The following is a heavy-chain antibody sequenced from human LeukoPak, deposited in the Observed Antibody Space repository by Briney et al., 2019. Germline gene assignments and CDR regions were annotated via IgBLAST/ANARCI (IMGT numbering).Heavy chain of an antibody. Sequence: SETLSLTCTVSGGSISSSSYYWGWIRQPPGKGLEWIGEINHSGSTNYNPSLKSRVTISVDTSKNQFSLKLSSVTAADTAVYYCARGFGYYGSGSYRYWGQGTLVTVSS. J-gene: IGHJ4*02. CDR2: INHSGST. V-gene: IGHV4-39*07. CDR3: ARGFGYYGSGSYRY. D-gene: IGHD3-10*01. CDR1: GGSISSSSYY.